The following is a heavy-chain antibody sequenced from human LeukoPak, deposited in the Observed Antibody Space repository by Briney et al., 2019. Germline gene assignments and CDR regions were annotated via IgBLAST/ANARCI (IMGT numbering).Heavy chain of an antibody. CDR2: VSQSGNT. Sequence: PGGSLRLSCAASGFTFSSYSMNWIRQSPGKGLEWIGSVSQSGNTYYKSSLKSRVTVSIDTSKNEFSLILTSVTAADTAEYYCARHLYYSASAFWYIDLWGRGTLVIVSP. CDR1: GFTFSSYS. J-gene: IGHJ2*01. CDR3: ARHLYYSASAFWYIDL. D-gene: IGHD3-10*01. V-gene: IGHV4-39*01.